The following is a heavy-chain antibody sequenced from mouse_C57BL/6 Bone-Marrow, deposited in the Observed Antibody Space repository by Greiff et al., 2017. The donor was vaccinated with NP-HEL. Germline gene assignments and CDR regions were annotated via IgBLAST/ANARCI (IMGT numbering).Heavy chain of an antibody. CDR1: GFTFSSYA. J-gene: IGHJ1*03. V-gene: IGHV5-9-1*02. Sequence: EVMLVESGEGLVKPGGSLKLSCAASGFTFSSYAMSWVRQTPEKRLEWVAYISSGGDYIYYADTVKGRFTISRDNARNTLYLQMSSLKSEDTAMYYCTNVLAPYWYFDVWGTGTTVTVSS. D-gene: IGHD1-1*01. CDR2: ISSGGDYI. CDR3: TNVLAPYWYFDV.